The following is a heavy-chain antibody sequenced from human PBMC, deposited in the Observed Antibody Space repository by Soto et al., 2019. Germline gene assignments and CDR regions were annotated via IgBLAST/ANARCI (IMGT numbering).Heavy chain of an antibody. V-gene: IGHV3-48*01. Sequence: EVQLVESGGGLVQPGGSLRLSCAASGFTFSSYSTNWVRQAPGKGLEWVSYISSSSSTIYYADSVKGRFTISRDNAKNSLYLQMNSLRAEDTAVYYCARGSYSAVIVGATIAFDIWGQGTMVTVSS. CDR2: ISSSSSTI. D-gene: IGHD1-26*01. CDR1: GFTFSSYS. J-gene: IGHJ3*02. CDR3: ARGSYSAVIVGATIAFDI.